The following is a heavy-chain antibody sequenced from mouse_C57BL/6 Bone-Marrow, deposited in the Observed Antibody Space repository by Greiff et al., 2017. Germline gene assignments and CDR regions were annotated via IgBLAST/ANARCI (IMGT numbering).Heavy chain of an antibody. CDR1: GYSITSGYY. CDR2: ISYDGSN. D-gene: IGHD1-1*01. J-gene: IGHJ2*01. Sequence: EVKLVESGPGLVKPSQSLSLTCSVTGYSITSGYYWNWIRQFPGNKLEWMGYISYDGSNNYNPSLKNRISITRDTSKNQFFLKLNSVTTEDTATYYCARATVVAVDYWGQGTTLTVSS. V-gene: IGHV3-6*01. CDR3: ARATVVAVDY.